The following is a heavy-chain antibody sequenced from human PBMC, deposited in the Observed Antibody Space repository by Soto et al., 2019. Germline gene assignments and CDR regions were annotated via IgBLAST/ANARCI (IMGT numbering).Heavy chain of an antibody. J-gene: IGHJ5*02. CDR3: ARALPVAKGGFDP. V-gene: IGHV3-53*01. D-gene: IGHD2-2*01. CDR1: GFTVSNTY. Sequence: GSLRLACSASGFTVSNTYMTWVRQPPGKGLECVSVIYTAGGTNYADSVKGRFIISRDNSKNTLYLQMNSLRAEDTAVYYCARALPVAKGGFDPWGQGTLVTVYS. CDR2: IYTAGGT.